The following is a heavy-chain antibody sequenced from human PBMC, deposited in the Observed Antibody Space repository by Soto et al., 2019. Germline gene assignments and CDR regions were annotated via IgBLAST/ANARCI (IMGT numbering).Heavy chain of an antibody. CDR1: GGSISSYY. D-gene: IGHD4-4*01. Sequence: SETLSLTCTVSGGSISSYYWSWIRQPPGKGLEWIGYIYYSGSTNYNPSLKSRVTISVDTSKNQFSLKLSSVTATDTAVYYCARHLSKSNRFNYYYYYYMDVWGKGTTVTVSS. J-gene: IGHJ6*03. CDR3: ARHLSKSNRFNYYYYYYMDV. V-gene: IGHV4-59*08. CDR2: IYYSGST.